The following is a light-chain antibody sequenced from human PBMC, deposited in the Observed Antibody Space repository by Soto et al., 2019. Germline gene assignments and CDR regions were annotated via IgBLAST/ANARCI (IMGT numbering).Light chain of an antibody. J-gene: IGLJ1*01. CDR3: SSYTSSSSYYV. CDR2: EVS. V-gene: IGLV2-14*01. CDR1: SSDVGGYKY. Sequence: QSVLTQPASCSESPERSITIYCTGTSSDVGGYKYVSWYQQHPGKAPKLMIYEVSTRPSGVSNRFSGSKSGNTDSLTISALQDEDEAAYYCSSYTSSSSYYVFGTGTQFTVL.